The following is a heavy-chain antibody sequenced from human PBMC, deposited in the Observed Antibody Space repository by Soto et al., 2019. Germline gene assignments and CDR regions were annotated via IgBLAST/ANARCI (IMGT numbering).Heavy chain of an antibody. CDR3: ARSSGGNFGIIIEGSNSFDP. V-gene: IGHV1-46*01. Sequence: ASVKVSCKAPGDTFTSYYLNWVRQAPGQGLEWMGVINPHGGSTKYAQKFQGRVTMTRDTSRSTVYMELRSLRSGDTAIYYCARSSGGNFGIIIEGSNSFDPWGQGTLVTVSS. J-gene: IGHJ5*02. D-gene: IGHD3-3*01. CDR1: GDTFTSYY. CDR2: INPHGGST.